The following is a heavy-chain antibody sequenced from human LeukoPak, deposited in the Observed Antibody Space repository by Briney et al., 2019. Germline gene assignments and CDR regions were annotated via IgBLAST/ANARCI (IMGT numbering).Heavy chain of an antibody. CDR1: GGSISNLY. CDR3: AGGSQQLVHDY. V-gene: IGHV4-59*11. CDR2: IYNSGST. J-gene: IGHJ4*02. Sequence: SETLSLTCTVSGGSISNLYWSWIRQPPGKGLEWIGYIYNSGSTNYNPSLKSRVTMSIDTSKNQFSLKLSSVTAADTAVYYCAGGSQQLVHDYWGQGTLVTVSS. D-gene: IGHD6-13*01.